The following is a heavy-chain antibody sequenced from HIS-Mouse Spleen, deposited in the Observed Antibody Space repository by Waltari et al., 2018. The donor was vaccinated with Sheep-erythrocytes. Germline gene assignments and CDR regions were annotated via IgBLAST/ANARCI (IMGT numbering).Heavy chain of an antibody. CDR3: ARDTGTDAFDI. Sequence: EVQLVESGGGLVKPGGSLRLSCAASGFTFSSYSMNWVRQAPGKGLALVSSISGSSSYIYYADSVKGRFTISRDNAKNSLYLQMNSLRAEDTAVYYCARDTGTDAFDIWGQGTMVTVSS. CDR1: GFTFSSYS. D-gene: IGHD1-1*01. V-gene: IGHV3-21*01. CDR2: ISGSSSYI. J-gene: IGHJ3*02.